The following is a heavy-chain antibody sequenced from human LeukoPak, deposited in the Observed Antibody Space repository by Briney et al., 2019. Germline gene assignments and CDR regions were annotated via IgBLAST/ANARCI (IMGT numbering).Heavy chain of an antibody. J-gene: IGHJ4*02. D-gene: IGHD2-15*01. Sequence: SDTLSLTCTVSGGSISSYYWSWIRQPPGKGLEWMGYIYTSGSTNYNPSLKSRVTISVDPSKNPFSLTLSSVTAADTAVYYCARRERYCSGGSCQAGYFDSWGQGTLVTVSS. CDR1: GGSISSYY. V-gene: IGHV4-4*09. CDR2: IYTSGST. CDR3: ARRERYCSGGSCQAGYFDS.